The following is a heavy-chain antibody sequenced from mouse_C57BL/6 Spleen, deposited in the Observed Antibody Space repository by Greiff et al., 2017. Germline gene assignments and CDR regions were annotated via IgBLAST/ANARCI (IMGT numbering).Heavy chain of an antibody. CDR1: GYTFTSYW. CDR2: IHPNSGST. J-gene: IGHJ2*01. CDR3: ARCPVVADYFDY. D-gene: IGHD1-1*01. V-gene: IGHV1-64*01. Sequence: QVQLQQPGAELVKPGASVKLSCKASGYTFTSYWMHWVKQRPGQGLEWIGMIHPNSGSTNYNEKFKSKATLTVDKSSSTAYMQLSSLTSEDSAVYYCARCPVVADYFDYWGQGTTLTGSS.